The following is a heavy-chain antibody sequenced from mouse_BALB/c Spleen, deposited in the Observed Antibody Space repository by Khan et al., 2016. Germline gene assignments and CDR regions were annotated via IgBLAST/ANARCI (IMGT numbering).Heavy chain of an antibody. CDR3: ARQDYRSYAMDY. CDR2: IWSDGNT. Sequence: QVQLKESGPDLVAPSQSLSITCTVSGFSLTSYGVHWVRQPPRKGLEWLVVIWSDGNTSYNSTLKSRLSISKDNSKSQVFLKMISLQTDDTAMYYCARQDYRSYAMDYWGQGTSVTVSS. D-gene: IGHD2-14*01. V-gene: IGHV2-6-2*01. J-gene: IGHJ4*01. CDR1: GFSLTSYG.